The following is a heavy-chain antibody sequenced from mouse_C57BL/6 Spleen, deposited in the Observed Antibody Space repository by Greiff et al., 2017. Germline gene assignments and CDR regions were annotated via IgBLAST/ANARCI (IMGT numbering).Heavy chain of an antibody. Sequence: EVQVVESGEGLVKPGGSLKLSCAASGFTFSSYAMSWVRQTPEKRLEWVAYISSGGDYIYYADTVKGRFTISRDNARNTLYLQMSSLKSEDTAMYYCTRDQDYYGSSYGFAYWGQGTLVTVSA. J-gene: IGHJ3*01. D-gene: IGHD1-1*01. CDR3: TRDQDYYGSSYGFAY. CDR1: GFTFSSYA. CDR2: ISSGGDYI. V-gene: IGHV5-9-1*02.